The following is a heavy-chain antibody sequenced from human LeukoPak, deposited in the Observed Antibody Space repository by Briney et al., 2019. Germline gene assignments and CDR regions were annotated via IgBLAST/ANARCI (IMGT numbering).Heavy chain of an antibody. D-gene: IGHD1-14*01. CDR3: TLYTRWLPGC. CDR1: GFTFSNGW. Sequence: RGSLRLSCAASGFTFSNGWMSWVRQAPGKGLEWVGRIKSKTDGGTTDYAAVVKGRFIISRDDSQNTLYLQMNSLQAEDTAVYYCTLYTRWLPGCWGQGTLVTVSA. CDR2: IKSKTDGGTT. V-gene: IGHV3-15*01. J-gene: IGHJ4*02.